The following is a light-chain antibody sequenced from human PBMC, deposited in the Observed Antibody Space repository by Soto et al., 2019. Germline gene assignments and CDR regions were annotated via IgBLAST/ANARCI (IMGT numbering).Light chain of an antibody. Sequence: EIVMTQSPVTLSVSPWERVTLSCRASQSVSSNLAWYQQKPGQAPRLLIYGASTRATGIPARFSGSGSGTEFTLTISSLQSEDFAVYYCQQYNNWPPTFGQGTKVDIK. V-gene: IGKV3-15*01. J-gene: IGKJ1*01. CDR3: QQYNNWPPT. CDR1: QSVSSN. CDR2: GAS.